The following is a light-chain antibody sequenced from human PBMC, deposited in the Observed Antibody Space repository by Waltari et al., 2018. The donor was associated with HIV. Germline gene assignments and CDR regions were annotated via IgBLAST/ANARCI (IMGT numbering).Light chain of an antibody. J-gene: IGLJ3*02. CDR3: AAWDDSLRGV. CDR1: RSNIGSNS. Sequence: QSVLTQPPSASGTPGQKVSISCSGSRSNIGSNSVYWYQQLPGTAPKLLIYRSNQRPSGVPDRFSGSKSGTSASLAISGLRSEDEADYYCAAWDDSLRGVFGGGTKLTVL. CDR2: RSN. V-gene: IGLV1-47*01.